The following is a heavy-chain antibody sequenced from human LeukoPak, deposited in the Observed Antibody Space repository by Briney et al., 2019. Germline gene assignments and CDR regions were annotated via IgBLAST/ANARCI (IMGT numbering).Heavy chain of an antibody. J-gene: IGHJ4*02. CDR1: SYSIRSGGDY. CDR3: ARQTAVAAPFDK. V-gene: IGHV4-38-2*01. Sequence: PSETLSLTCGVSSYSIRSGGDYWAWTRQPPGKGLEWIGRLYQGGSTYYNPSLKRRLSISVDTSKNQFSLKLSFVAAADTGLYYCARQTAVAAPFDKWGQRTLVTISS. CDR2: LYQGGST. D-gene: IGHD6-19*01.